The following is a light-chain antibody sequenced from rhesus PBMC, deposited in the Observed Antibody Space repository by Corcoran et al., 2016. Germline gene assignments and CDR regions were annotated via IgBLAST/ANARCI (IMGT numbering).Light chain of an antibody. CDR2: SAD. V-gene: IGKV3-40*03. CDR3: QQYNALLPT. Sequence: EIVVTQSPATLSLFPGETATLSCRASESVGSYLAWYQQKPGPAPKLLVHSADLRAPGIPDRFSGNGSRTEFTLTISSLEPEDFGVYHCQQYNALLPTFGQGTKVEIK. CDR1: ESVGSY. J-gene: IGKJ1*01.